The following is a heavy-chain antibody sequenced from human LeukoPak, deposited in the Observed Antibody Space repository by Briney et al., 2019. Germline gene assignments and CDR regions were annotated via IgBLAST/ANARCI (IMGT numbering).Heavy chain of an antibody. V-gene: IGHV4-31*03. D-gene: IGHD3-22*01. CDR2: IYYSGST. Sequence: SQTLSLTCPFSGGSISSGGYYWSWIRQHPGKGLEWIGYIYYSGSTYYNPSLKSRVTISVDTSKNQFSLKLSSVTAADTAVYYCARETYYYDSSGLDYWGQGTLVTVSS. CDR1: GGSISSGGYY. CDR3: ARETYYYDSSGLDY. J-gene: IGHJ4*02.